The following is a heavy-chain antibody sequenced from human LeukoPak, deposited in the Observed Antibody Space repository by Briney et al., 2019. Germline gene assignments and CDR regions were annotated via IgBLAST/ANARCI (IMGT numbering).Heavy chain of an antibody. J-gene: IGHJ6*02. V-gene: IGHV3-7*01. CDR1: GFTFSSYW. D-gene: IGHD4-11*01. Sequence: GGSLRLSCAASGFTFSSYWMSWVRQAPGKGLEWVANIKQDGSEKYYVDSVKGRFTISRDNAKNSLYLRMNSLRAEDTAVYYCASSTTKGPYYYYGTDVWGQGTTVTVSS. CDR3: ASSTTKGPYYYYGTDV. CDR2: IKQDGSEK.